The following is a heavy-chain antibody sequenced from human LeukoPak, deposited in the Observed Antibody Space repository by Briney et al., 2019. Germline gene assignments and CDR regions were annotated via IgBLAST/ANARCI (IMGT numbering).Heavy chain of an antibody. Sequence: ASVKVSCKASGGTFSSYAISWVRQAPGQGLEWMGIINPSGGSTSYAQKFQGRVTMTRDTSTSTVYMELSSLRSEDTAVYYCARDQLNWGSAFDIWGQGTMVTVSS. D-gene: IGHD7-27*01. V-gene: IGHV1-46*01. CDR2: INPSGGST. J-gene: IGHJ3*02. CDR1: GGTFSSYA. CDR3: ARDQLNWGSAFDI.